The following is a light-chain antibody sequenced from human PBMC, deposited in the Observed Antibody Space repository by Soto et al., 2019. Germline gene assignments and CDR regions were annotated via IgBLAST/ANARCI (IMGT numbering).Light chain of an antibody. V-gene: IGKV3D-20*02. J-gene: IGKJ3*01. CDR2: GAS. CDR3: QQRSNCPRLT. Sequence: VVTRPPGTVSMCPGGSATLSCRARQSVSSSYLAWYQQKPGQAPRLLIYGASSRATGIPDRFSGRGAGTDFTLTSSSLEPEDFAVYYCQQRSNCPRLTFGPGGKVDN. CDR1: QSVSSSY.